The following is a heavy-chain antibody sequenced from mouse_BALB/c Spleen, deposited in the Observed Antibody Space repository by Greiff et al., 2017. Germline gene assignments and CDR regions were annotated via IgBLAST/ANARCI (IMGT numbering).Heavy chain of an antibody. CDR1: GYTFTNYW. D-gene: IGHD2-14*01. CDR2: IYPGGGYT. CDR3: AYYRYYFDY. Sequence: LVESGAELVRPGTSVKISCKASGYTFTNYWLGWVKQRPGHGLEWIGDIYPGGGYTNYNEKFKGKATLTADTSSSTAYMQLSSLTSEDSAVYFCAYYRYYFDYWGQGTTLTVSS. J-gene: IGHJ2*01. V-gene: IGHV1-63*02.